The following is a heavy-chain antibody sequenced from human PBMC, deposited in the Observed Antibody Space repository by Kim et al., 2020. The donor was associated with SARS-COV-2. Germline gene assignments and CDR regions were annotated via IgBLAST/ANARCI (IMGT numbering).Heavy chain of an antibody. J-gene: IGHJ2*01. CDR3: ATYPLPTIYWYFDL. Sequence: ASVKGRFTISRENAKNALYLQMNSLRAEDTAVYYCATYPLPTIYWYFDLWGRGTLVTVSS. V-gene: IGHV3-74*01. D-gene: IGHD2-2*01.